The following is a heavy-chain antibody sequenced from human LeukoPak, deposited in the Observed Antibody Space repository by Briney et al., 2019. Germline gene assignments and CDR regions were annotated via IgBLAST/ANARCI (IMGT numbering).Heavy chain of an antibody. V-gene: IGHV3-30-3*01. CDR2: ISYDGGNT. D-gene: IGHD1-1*01. CDR3: AKEGTGIHFDY. CDR1: GFTFSSNA. J-gene: IGHJ4*02. Sequence: GRTLRLSCAASGFTFSSNAIHWVRHAPGKGLEWVAEISYDGGNTYYADSVKGRFTISRDNSKNTLYLQMNSLRAEDTAVYYCAKEGTGIHFDYWGQGTLVTVSS.